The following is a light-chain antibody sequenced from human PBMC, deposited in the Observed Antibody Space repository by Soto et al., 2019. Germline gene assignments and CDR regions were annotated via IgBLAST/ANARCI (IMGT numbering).Light chain of an antibody. J-gene: IGKJ1*01. CDR3: QQYKNWPWT. CDR2: TTS. CDR1: QSVGSD. V-gene: IGKV3D-15*01. Sequence: EIVMAQSPATLSVSPGERVTLSCRASQSVGSDLAWYQQKPGQAPGLLIHTTSTRATGVPARFSGSGSGTEFTLTISSLQSEDFAVHYCQQYKNWPWTFGQGTKVDIK.